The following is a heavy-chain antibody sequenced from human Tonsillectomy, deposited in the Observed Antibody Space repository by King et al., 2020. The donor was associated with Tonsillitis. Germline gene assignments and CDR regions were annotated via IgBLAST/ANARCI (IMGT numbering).Heavy chain of an antibody. CDR2: INPKRGGP. V-gene: IGHV1-2*02. Sequence: QLVQSGAEVKKPGASVKVSCKASGNTFTGYYLHWVRQAPGQGLEWMGWINPKRGGPNYAQRFQGRVTMTRDTSISTAYMELSRLRSDDTAVYYCARGGSSSSLNYYYGMDVWGQGTTVTVSS. CDR1: GNTFTGYY. D-gene: IGHD6-13*01. CDR3: ARGGSSSSLNYYYGMDV. J-gene: IGHJ6*02.